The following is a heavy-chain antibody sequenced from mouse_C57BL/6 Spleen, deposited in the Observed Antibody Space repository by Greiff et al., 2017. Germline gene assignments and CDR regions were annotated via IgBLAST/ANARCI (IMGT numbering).Heavy chain of an antibody. J-gene: IGHJ4*01. CDR1: GYAFSSSW. CDR3: ARENSNYFYAMDY. V-gene: IGHV1-82*01. Sequence: VMLQQSGPELVKPGASVKISCKASGYAFSSSWMNWVKQRPGKGLEWIGRIYPGDGDTNYNGKFKGKATLTADKSSSTAYMQLSSLTSEDSAVYFCARENSNYFYAMDYWGQGTSVTVSS. D-gene: IGHD2-5*01. CDR2: IYPGDGDT.